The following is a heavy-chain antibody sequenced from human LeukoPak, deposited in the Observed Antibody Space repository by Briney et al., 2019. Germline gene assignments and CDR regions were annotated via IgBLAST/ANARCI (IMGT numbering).Heavy chain of an antibody. V-gene: IGHV4-39*01. Sequence: SETLSLSCTVSGGSISSSSYFWGWIRQPPGKGLEWIGAIYYTATTYYNPSLKSRVTISVDTSKNQFSLKLRSVTAADTAVYYCARRYYYGSGFDFWGQGTLVTVSS. D-gene: IGHD3-10*01. J-gene: IGHJ4*02. CDR2: IYYTATT. CDR3: ARRYYYGSGFDF. CDR1: GGSISSSSYF.